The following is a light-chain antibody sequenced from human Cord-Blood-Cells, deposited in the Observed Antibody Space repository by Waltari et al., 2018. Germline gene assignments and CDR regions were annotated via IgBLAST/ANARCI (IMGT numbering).Light chain of an antibody. CDR1: QSVSSY. Sequence: IVLTQSPATLPLPPGQRATLSCSASQSVSSYLAWYQQQPGQAPRLLIYDASNRATGIPARFSGSGSGTDFTLTISSLEPEDFAVYYCQQRSNWPPYTFGQGTKLEIK. J-gene: IGKJ2*01. CDR2: DAS. V-gene: IGKV3-11*01. CDR3: QQRSNWPPYT.